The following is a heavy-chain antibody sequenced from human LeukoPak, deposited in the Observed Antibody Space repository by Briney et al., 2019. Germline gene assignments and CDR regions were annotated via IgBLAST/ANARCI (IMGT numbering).Heavy chain of an antibody. V-gene: IGHV4-4*09. CDR3: ARKGATYLFDH. CDR2: IHGSGST. J-gene: IGHJ4*02. CDR1: GGSISSHF. Sequence: SETLSLTCTVSGGSISSHFWSWIRQPPGKGLEWIGYIHGSGSTNYSPSLRSRVTISADTFRNQFSLRVSSVTAADTAVYYCARKGATYLFDHWGQGTLVTVSS. D-gene: IGHD4/OR15-4a*01.